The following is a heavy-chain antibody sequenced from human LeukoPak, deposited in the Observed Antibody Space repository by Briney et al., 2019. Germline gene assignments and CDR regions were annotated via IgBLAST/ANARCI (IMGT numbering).Heavy chain of an antibody. CDR1: GYTFTSYY. J-gene: IGHJ6*02. V-gene: IGHV1-69*04. CDR3: ARDREPGVGAAGTPGWYYYYGMDV. CDR2: IIPILGIA. Sequence: SVKVSCKASGYTFTSYYMHWVRQAPGQGLEWMGRIIPILGIANYAQKFQGRVAITADKSTSTAYMELSSLRSEDTAVYYCARDREPGVGAAGTPGWYYYYGMDVWGQGTTVTVSS. D-gene: IGHD6-13*01.